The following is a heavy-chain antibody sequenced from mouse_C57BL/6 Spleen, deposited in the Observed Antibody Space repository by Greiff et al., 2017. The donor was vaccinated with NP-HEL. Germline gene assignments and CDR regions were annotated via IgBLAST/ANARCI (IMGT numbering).Heavy chain of an antibody. J-gene: IGHJ1*03. CDR2: IDPSDSYT. Sequence: QVQLQQPGAELVKPGASVKLSCKASGYTFTSYWMQWVKQRPGQGLEWIGEIDPSDSYTNYNQKFKGKATLTVDTSSSTAYMQLSSLTSEDSAVYYCARIYDGYYWGYFDVWGTGTTVTVSS. V-gene: IGHV1-50*01. D-gene: IGHD2-3*01. CDR1: GYTFTSYW. CDR3: ARIYDGYYWGYFDV.